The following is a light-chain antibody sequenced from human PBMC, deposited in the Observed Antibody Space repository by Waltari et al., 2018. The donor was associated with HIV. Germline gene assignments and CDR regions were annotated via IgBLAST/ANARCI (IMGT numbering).Light chain of an antibody. J-gene: IGKJ2*01. Sequence: IQMTQSPSSLSASIGDRVTISCRASQNVNRYIHWYQQKPGKAPELLIYAASSLQRGVPSRFSGAGSGTDFTRTSSSLEPDDFATYYCQQSYNTPYTFGQGTELDI. CDR1: QNVNRY. V-gene: IGKV1-39*01. CDR2: AAS. CDR3: QQSYNTPYT.